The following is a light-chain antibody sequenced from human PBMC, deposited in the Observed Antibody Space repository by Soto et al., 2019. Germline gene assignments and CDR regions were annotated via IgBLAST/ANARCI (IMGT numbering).Light chain of an antibody. Sequence: ESVLTQSPGTLSLCPGERATLSCRASQTIIGNYLAWYQQKPGQAPRLLIYGASNRATGVPDRFSGSYSGTDFSLTITRLEPEDFAVYYCQQRASWPPFTFGQGTKLEV. V-gene: IGKV3-20*01. J-gene: IGKJ2*01. CDR1: QTIIGNY. CDR3: QQRASWPPFT. CDR2: GAS.